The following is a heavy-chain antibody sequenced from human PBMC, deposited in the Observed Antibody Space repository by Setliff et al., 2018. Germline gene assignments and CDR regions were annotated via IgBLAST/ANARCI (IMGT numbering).Heavy chain of an antibody. CDR2: IMPIFGTI. D-gene: IGHD3-22*01. J-gene: IGHJ6*03. CDR3: AREEGYYYDSTDYYYYMDV. V-gene: IGHV1-69*13. CDR1: GGTFSTYG. Sequence: ASVKVSCKASGGTFSTYGITWVRQAPGQGLEWVGGIMPIFGTINYAQTFQGRVTITADESTSTVYMELSSLRSDDTALYYCAREEGYYYDSTDYYYYMDVWGKGTTVTVSS.